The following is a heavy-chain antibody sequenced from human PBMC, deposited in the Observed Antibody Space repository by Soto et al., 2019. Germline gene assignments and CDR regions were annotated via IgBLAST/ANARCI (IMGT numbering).Heavy chain of an antibody. CDR2: LYSSGST. Sequence: QVQLQESGPGLVKPSETLSLTCTVSGASVSRYYVAWIRQSPGKGLEWIGFLYSSGSTNYNSSLKSRVTISVDTSKTQFSLRLSSVTAADTAVYYCARRVSAYYDFWGQGTLVTVSS. V-gene: IGHV4-59*02. J-gene: IGHJ4*02. D-gene: IGHD2-8*01. CDR3: ARRVSAYYDF. CDR1: GASVSRYY.